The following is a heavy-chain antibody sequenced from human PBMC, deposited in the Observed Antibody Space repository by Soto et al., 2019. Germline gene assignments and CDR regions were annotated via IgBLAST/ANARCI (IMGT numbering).Heavy chain of an antibody. CDR1: GFSLTSGVG. CDR2: IYWDDDK. Sequence: QITLKESGLTLVRPPQTLTLTCTFSGFSLTSGVGVGWIRQPPGKALEWLALIYWDDDKRYSPSLKNRLTITKETSKNPVVLTMTNVGPVDTATYFCAHIDPEIVTVGGHGGFDYWGQGTLVTVSS. V-gene: IGHV2-5*02. D-gene: IGHD5-12*01. J-gene: IGHJ4*02. CDR3: AHIDPEIVTVGGHGGFDY.